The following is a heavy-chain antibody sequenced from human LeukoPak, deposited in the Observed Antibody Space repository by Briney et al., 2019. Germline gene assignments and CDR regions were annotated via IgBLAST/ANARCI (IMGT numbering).Heavy chain of an antibody. CDR3: ARGRFTYDSSGSFDY. Sequence: PGGSLRLSCAASGFTFSSYWMSWVRQAPGKGLEWVSVIYSGGSTYYADSVKGRFTISRHNSKNTLYLQMNSLRAEDTAVYYCARGRFTYDSSGSFDYWGQGTLVTVSS. V-gene: IGHV3-53*04. CDR1: GFTFSSYW. CDR2: IYSGGST. D-gene: IGHD3-22*01. J-gene: IGHJ4*02.